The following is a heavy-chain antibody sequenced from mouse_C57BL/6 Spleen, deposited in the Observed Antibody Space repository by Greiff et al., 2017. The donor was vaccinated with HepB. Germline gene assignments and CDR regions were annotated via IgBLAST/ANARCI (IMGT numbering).Heavy chain of an antibody. Sequence: VQLQQSGPELVKPGASVKISCKASGYTFTDYYMNWVEQSHGKSLEWIGDINPNNGGTSYNQKFKGKATLTVDKSSSTAYMELRSLTSEDSAVYYCARRRSLFDYWGQGTTLTVSS. V-gene: IGHV1-26*01. J-gene: IGHJ2*01. CDR2: INPNNGGT. CDR3: ARRRSLFDY. CDR1: GYTFTDYY.